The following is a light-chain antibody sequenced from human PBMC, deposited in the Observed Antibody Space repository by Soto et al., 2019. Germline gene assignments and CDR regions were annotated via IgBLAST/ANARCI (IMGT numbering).Light chain of an antibody. CDR1: QSVSIH. CDR2: GAS. J-gene: IGKJ5*01. CDR3: QQYGSSPKIT. V-gene: IGKV3-20*01. Sequence: EIVLTQSPGTLSLSPGERATLSCRASQSVSIHLAWYQQKPGQAPRLLIYGASSRATGIPDRFSGSGSGTDFTLTISRLEPEDFAVYYCQQYGSSPKITFGQGTRLEIK.